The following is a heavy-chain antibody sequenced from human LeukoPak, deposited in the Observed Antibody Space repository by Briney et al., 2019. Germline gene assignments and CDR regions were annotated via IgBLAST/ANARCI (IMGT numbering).Heavy chain of an antibody. CDR3: ARFRPYCSSTSGPFDY. CDR2: INHSGST. Sequence: SETLSLTCAVYGGSFSGYCWSWIRQPPGKGLEWIGEINHSGSTNYNPSLKSRVTISVDTSKNQFSLKLSSVTAADTAVYYCARFRPYCSSTSGPFDYWGQGTLVTVSS. CDR1: GGSFSGYC. V-gene: IGHV4-34*01. D-gene: IGHD2-2*01. J-gene: IGHJ4*02.